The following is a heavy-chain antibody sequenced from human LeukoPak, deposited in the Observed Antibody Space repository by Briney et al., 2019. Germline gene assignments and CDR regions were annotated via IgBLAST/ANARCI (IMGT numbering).Heavy chain of an antibody. CDR3: ARNVLTTDKKYFDY. CDR1: GGSISSGGYY. CDR2: IYYSGST. D-gene: IGHD4-17*01. V-gene: IGHV4-31*03. Sequence: SETLSLTCTVSGGSISSGGYYWSWIRQHPGKGLEWIGYIYYSGSTYYNPSLKSRVTISVDTSKNQFSLKLSSVTAADTAVYCCARNVLTTDKKYFDYWGQGTLVTVSS. J-gene: IGHJ4*02.